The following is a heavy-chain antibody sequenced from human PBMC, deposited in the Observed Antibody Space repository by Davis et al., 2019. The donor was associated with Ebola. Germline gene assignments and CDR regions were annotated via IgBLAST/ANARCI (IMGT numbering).Heavy chain of an antibody. Sequence: GESLKISCTASGFTFGDYAMNWVRQAPGKGLEWVSSISSSSSYIYYADSVKGRFTISRDNAKNSLYLQMNSLRAEDTAVYYCARAVAGTLYYYYYVMDVWGQGTTVTVSS. CDR3: ARAVAGTLYYYYYVMDV. D-gene: IGHD6-19*01. CDR2: ISSSSSYI. CDR1: GFTFGDYA. J-gene: IGHJ6*02. V-gene: IGHV3-21*01.